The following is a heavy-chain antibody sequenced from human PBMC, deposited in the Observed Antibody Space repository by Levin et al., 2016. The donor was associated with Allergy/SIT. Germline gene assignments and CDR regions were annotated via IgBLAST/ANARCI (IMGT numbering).Heavy chain of an antibody. V-gene: IGHV1-2*02. D-gene: IGHD3-3*01. CDR3: ARGESIFGVVGPLDY. CDR1: GYTFTDYY. J-gene: IGHJ4*02. CDR2: IRPNSGGA. Sequence: ASVKVSCKASGYTFTDYYIHWVRQAPGQGLEWMGWIRPNSGGAFYAQEFQGRVTMTRDTSMSTAYMQLSSLESDATAVYFCARGESIFGVVGPLDYWGQGTLVTVSS.